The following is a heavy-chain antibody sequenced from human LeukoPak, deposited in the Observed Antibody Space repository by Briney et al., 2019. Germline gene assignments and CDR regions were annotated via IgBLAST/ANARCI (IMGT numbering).Heavy chain of an antibody. CDR1: GYSFSDYY. V-gene: IGHV1-2*02. CDR2: INPKSGGT. CDR3: ARPLGSLKEYWWFDP. Sequence: ASVKVSCTASGYSFSDYYIHWLRQAPGQGLEWTGWINPKSGGTNYAQSFQGRVTMPRDTSSTTVYMELTRLRSDDTAVYYCARPLGSLKEYWWFDPWGQGTLVTVSS. J-gene: IGHJ5*02. D-gene: IGHD2/OR15-2a*01.